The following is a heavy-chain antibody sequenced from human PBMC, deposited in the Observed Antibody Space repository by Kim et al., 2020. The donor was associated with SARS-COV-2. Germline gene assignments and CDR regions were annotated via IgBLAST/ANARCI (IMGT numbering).Heavy chain of an antibody. CDR3: AKDGGRSSWYAAGTFWGYYYGMDV. D-gene: IGHD6-13*01. CDR1: GFTFDDYA. V-gene: IGHV3-43D*03. J-gene: IGHJ6*02. CDR2: ISWDGGST. Sequence: GGSLRLSCAASGFTFDDYAMHWVRQAPGKGLEWVSLISWDGGSTYYADSVKGRFTISRDNSKNSLYLQMNSLRAEDTALYYCAKDGGRSSWYAAGTFWGYYYGMDVWGQGTTVTVSS.